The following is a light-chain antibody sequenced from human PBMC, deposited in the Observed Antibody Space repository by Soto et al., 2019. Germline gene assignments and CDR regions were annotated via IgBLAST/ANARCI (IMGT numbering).Light chain of an antibody. CDR1: SSDIGIYKY. Sequence: SVLTRPASVSGSPGQSIAISCPGSSSDIGIYKYVSWYQQHPGKVPKLIIYEVTNRPSGVSNRFSGSKSGNTASLTISGLQAEDEADYYCSSYTTSSTRVFGPGTKVTVL. CDR3: SSYTTSSTRV. V-gene: IGLV2-14*01. J-gene: IGLJ1*01. CDR2: EVT.